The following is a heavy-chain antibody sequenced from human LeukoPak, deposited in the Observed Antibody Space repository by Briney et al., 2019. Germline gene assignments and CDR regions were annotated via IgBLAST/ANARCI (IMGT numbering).Heavy chain of an antibody. J-gene: IGHJ4*02. CDR1: GGSISSSSYY. D-gene: IGHD3-22*01. Sequence: PSETLSLTCTVSGGSISSSSYYWGWIRQPPGKGLEWIGSIYYSENTYYNPSLKSRVTISLDMSKSHFSLKLSSVTAADTAVYYCARGSTMIPLDYWGQGTLVTVSS. V-gene: IGHV4-39*07. CDR3: ARGSTMIPLDY. CDR2: IYYSENT.